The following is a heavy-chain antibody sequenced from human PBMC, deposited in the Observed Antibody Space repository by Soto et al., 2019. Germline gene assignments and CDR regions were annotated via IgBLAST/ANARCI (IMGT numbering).Heavy chain of an antibody. CDR2: ISAYNGNT. CDR3: ARADYGDYVHPPTFDY. J-gene: IGHJ4*02. Sequence: QVQLVQSGAEVKKPGASVKGSCKASGYTFTSYGISWVRQAPGQGLEWMGWISAYNGNTNYAQKLQGRVTMTTDTTTSTAYMELRSLRSDDTAVYYCARADYGDYVHPPTFDYWGQGTLVTVSS. D-gene: IGHD4-17*01. CDR1: GYTFTSYG. V-gene: IGHV1-18*01.